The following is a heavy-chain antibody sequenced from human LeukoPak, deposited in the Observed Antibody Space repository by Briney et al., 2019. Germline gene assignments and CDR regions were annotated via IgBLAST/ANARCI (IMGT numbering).Heavy chain of an antibody. D-gene: IGHD5/OR15-5a*01. CDR2: ISAYSGYT. CDR1: GYTFTDYG. Sequence: ASVKVSCKASGYTFTDYGISWVRQAPGQGLEWMGWISAYSGYTHYAQRIQGRVTVTTEASTSTAYMELRSLTSYDTAVYYCARDAVSTTTAGGIDYWGQGTLVTVSS. V-gene: IGHV1-18*01. CDR3: ARDAVSTTTAGGIDY. J-gene: IGHJ4*02.